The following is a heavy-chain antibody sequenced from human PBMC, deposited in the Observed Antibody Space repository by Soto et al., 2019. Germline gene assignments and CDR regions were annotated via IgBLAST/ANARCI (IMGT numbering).Heavy chain of an antibody. J-gene: IGHJ4*02. Sequence: PSETLSLTCTVSGGSISSSTYYWGWIRQPPGKGLEWIGSIYYSGTTYYNPSLKSRVTISVDTSKNQFSLKLSSVTAADTAVYYCARPGSQWLEHFDFWGQGTLVTVSS. CDR2: IYYSGTT. V-gene: IGHV4-39*01. CDR1: GGSISSSTYY. D-gene: IGHD6-19*01. CDR3: ARPGSQWLEHFDF.